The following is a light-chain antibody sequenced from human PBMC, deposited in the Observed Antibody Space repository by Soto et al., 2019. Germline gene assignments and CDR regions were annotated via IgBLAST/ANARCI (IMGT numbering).Light chain of an antibody. Sequence: SALTQPASVSGSPGQSITISCTGTSNDVGGYHYVSWYQQYPGKAPKLMIYEVSNRPSGVSNRFSGSKSGKTASLTISGLQAEDEADYYCSSYTSNSTRVFGTGTKLTVL. CDR3: SSYTSNSTRV. J-gene: IGLJ1*01. CDR1: SNDVGGYHY. V-gene: IGLV2-14*01. CDR2: EVS.